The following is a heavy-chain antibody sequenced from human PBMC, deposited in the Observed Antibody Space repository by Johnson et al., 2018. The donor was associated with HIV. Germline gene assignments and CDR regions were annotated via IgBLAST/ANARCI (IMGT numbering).Heavy chain of an antibody. CDR1: GFTFDDYG. V-gene: IGHV3-20*04. CDR2: INWNGDTT. D-gene: IGHD4-17*01. Sequence: VQLVESGGGLVQPGGSLRLSCAASGFTFDDYGMSWVRQVPGKGLEWVSGINWNGDTTTYADSVKGRFTVSRDNAKRSLYLQLSHLRAEDTALYYCATLTVRSRAFDIWGQGTLGTVSS. J-gene: IGHJ3*02. CDR3: ATLTVRSRAFDI.